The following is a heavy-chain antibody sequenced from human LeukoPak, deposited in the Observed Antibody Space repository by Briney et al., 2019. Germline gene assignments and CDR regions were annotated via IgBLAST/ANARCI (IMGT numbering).Heavy chain of an antibody. D-gene: IGHD4-17*01. CDR3: AKARSNGDAFDY. Sequence: GGSLRLSCAASGFTFSSYAMSWVCQAPGKGLEWVSAISGSGGSTYYADSVKGRFTISRDNSKNTLYLQMNSLRAEDTAVYYCAKARSNGDAFDYWGQGTLVTVSS. J-gene: IGHJ4*02. CDR2: ISGSGGST. CDR1: GFTFSSYA. V-gene: IGHV3-23*01.